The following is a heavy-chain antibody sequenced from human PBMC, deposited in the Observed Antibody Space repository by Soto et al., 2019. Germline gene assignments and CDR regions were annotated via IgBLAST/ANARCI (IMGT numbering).Heavy chain of an antibody. D-gene: IGHD6-6*01. J-gene: IGHJ5*02. CDR1: GFTFSSYG. Sequence: GGSLRLSCAASGFTFSSYGMHWVRQAPGKGLEWVAVISYDGSNKYYADSVKGRFTISRDNSKNTLYLQMNSLRAEDTAVYYCAKAPALAYSSSSSGADWFDPWGQGTLVTVSS. CDR2: ISYDGSNK. V-gene: IGHV3-30*18. CDR3: AKAPALAYSSSSSGADWFDP.